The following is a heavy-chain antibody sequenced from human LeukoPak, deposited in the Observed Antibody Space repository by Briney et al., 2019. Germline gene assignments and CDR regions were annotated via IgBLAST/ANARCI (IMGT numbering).Heavy chain of an antibody. CDR2: IHYSGNT. Sequence: KASETLSLTCSVSGGSISSSSYYWGWIRQPPGKGLEWIGSIHYSGNTYYNPSLKSRVTISVDTSKNQFSLNLNSVTAADTAVYYCASLKFVVATAICYFDSWGQGTLVTVSS. D-gene: IGHD2-21*02. CDR3: ASLKFVVATAICYFDS. V-gene: IGHV4-39*01. CDR1: GGSISSSSYY. J-gene: IGHJ4*02.